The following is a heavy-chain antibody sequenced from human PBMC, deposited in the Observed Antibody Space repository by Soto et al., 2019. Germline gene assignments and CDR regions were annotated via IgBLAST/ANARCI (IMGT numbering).Heavy chain of an antibody. Sequence: QVQLQESGPGLVKPSQTLSLTCTVSGGSISSGGYYWSWIRQHPGKGLEWIGYIYYSGSTYYNPSLKSRVTISVDTSKSQFSLKLSSVTASDTAVYYCARESGLRGMTIGYFDYWGQGTLVTVSS. CDR1: GGSISSGGYY. J-gene: IGHJ4*02. CDR3: ARESGLRGMTIGYFDY. CDR2: IYYSGST. D-gene: IGHD3-16*01. V-gene: IGHV4-31*03.